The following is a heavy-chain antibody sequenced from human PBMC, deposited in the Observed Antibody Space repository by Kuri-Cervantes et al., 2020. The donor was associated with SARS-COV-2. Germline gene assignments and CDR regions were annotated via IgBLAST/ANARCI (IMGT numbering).Heavy chain of an antibody. V-gene: IGHV4-34*01. CDR1: GGSFSGYY. D-gene: IGHD6-19*01. Sequence: GSLRLSCAVYGGSFSGYYWSWIRQPPGKGLEWIGEINHSGSTNYNPSLKSRVTISVDTSKNQFSLKLSSVTAADTAVYYCARGKGGHIAVAGYLFDYWGQGTLVTVSS. J-gene: IGHJ4*02. CDR2: INHSGST. CDR3: ARGKGGHIAVAGYLFDY.